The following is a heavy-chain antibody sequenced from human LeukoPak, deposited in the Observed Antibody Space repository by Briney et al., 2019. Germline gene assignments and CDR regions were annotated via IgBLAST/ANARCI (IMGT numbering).Heavy chain of an antibody. Sequence: GASVKVSCKASGCTFTSYDINWVRQATGQGLEWMGWMNPNSGNTGYAQKFQGRVTMTRNTSISTAYMELSSLRSEDTAVYYCARGRGIAAAWNWFDPWGQGTLVTVSS. D-gene: IGHD6-13*01. J-gene: IGHJ5*02. CDR1: GCTFTSYD. V-gene: IGHV1-8*01. CDR2: MNPNSGNT. CDR3: ARGRGIAAAWNWFDP.